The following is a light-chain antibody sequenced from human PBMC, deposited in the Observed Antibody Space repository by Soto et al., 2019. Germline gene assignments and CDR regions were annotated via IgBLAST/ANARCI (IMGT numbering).Light chain of an antibody. CDR1: SSDVGSYDY. J-gene: IGLJ3*02. V-gene: IGLV2-11*01. Sequence: QSALIQPPSVSGSPGQSVTISCTGTSSDVGSYDYVSWYQQHPGTVPKPMIYNVNTRPSGVPDRFSGSKSGNTASLTISGLRSEDEADYYCCSYGARFGGGTKLTVL. CDR2: NVN. CDR3: CSYGAR.